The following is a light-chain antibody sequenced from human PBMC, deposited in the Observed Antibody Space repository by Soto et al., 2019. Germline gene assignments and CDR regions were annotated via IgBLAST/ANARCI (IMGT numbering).Light chain of an antibody. CDR3: QQYNSYPWT. V-gene: IGKV1-5*03. CDR2: KAS. J-gene: IGKJ1*01. Sequence: DIQMTQSPSSLPASVGDRVTITCRASQSISSWLAWYQQKPGKAPNLLIYKASTLESGVPSRFSGSGSGTEFTLTVSSLQPDDFATYYCQQYNSYPWTFGQGTKVETK. CDR1: QSISSW.